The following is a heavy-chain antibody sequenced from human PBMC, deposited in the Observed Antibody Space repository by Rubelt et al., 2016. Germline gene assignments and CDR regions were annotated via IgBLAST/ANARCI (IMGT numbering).Heavy chain of an antibody. J-gene: IGHJ6*02. CDR1: GYTFTSYA. D-gene: IGHD3-3*01. CDR3: ASALASITVAGVVKTPLFGMGV. V-gene: IGHV7-4-1*02. Sequence: LVQSGAEVKKPGASVKVSCKASGYTFTSYAMNWVRQAPGQGLEWMGWINTTTGNPTYAQGFTGRFVFSLDTSVRTAYLQISSLKAEDTAVYYCASALASITVAGVVKTPLFGMGVWGHGNTVTVSS. CDR2: INTTTGNP.